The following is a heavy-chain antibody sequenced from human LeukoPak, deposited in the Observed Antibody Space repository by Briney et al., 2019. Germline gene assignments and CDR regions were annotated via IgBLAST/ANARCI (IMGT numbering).Heavy chain of an antibody. CDR2: MNPNSGNT. D-gene: IGHD1-14*01. Sequence: ASVKVSCKASGYTFTSYDINWVRQATGQGLEWMGWMNPNSGNTGYAQKFQGRVTMTRNTSISTAHMELSSLRSEDTAVYYCARHRRCNNWFDPWGQGTLVTVSS. J-gene: IGHJ5*02. CDR1: GYTFTSYD. V-gene: IGHV1-8*01. CDR3: ARHRRCNNWFDP.